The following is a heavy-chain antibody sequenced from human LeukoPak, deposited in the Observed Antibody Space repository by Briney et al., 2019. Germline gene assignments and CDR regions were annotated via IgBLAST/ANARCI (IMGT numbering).Heavy chain of an antibody. CDR3: ATEGVAVAGFDY. J-gene: IGHJ4*02. CDR2: ISYDGSNN. D-gene: IGHD6-19*01. CDR1: GFTFSSYG. V-gene: IGHV3-30*03. Sequence: PGGSLRLSCAASGFTFSSYGMHWVRQAPGKGLEWVAVISYDGSNNYYADSVKGRFTISRDNSKNTLYLQMDSLRVEDTGVYYCATEGVAVAGFDYWGQGTLVTVSS.